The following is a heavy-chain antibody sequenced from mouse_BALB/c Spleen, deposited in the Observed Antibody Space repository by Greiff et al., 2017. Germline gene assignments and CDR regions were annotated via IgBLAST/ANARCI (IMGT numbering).Heavy chain of an antibody. CDR1: GYSFTSYW. CDR2: IYPGNSDT. Sequence: VQLQQSGTVLVRPGASVKMSCKASGYSFTSYWMHWVKQRPGQGLEWIGAIYPGNSDTSYNQKFKGKAKLTAVTSASTAYMELSSLTNEDSAVYYCTREGGYYDDFFAYWGQGTLVTVSA. J-gene: IGHJ3*01. CDR3: TREGGYYDDFFAY. D-gene: IGHD2-4*01. V-gene: IGHV1-5*01.